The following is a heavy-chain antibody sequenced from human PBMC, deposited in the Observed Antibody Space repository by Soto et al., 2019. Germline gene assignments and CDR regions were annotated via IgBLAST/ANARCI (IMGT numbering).Heavy chain of an antibody. V-gene: IGHV1-18*01. CDR3: ARKSSSSSWFDP. D-gene: IGHD6-6*01. CDR1: GYTFFSYG. Sequence: ASVKVSFKTSGYTFFSYGISWLRQAPGQGLEWMGWISGYNGNTNYAQKFQARVTMTADTSTRTAYMELRSLRSDDTAFYYCARKSSSSSWFDPWGQGTLVTVSS. J-gene: IGHJ5*02. CDR2: ISGYNGNT.